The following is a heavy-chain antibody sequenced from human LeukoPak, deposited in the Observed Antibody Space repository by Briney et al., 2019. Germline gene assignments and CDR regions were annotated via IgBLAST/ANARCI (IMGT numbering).Heavy chain of an antibody. CDR1: GGSISSGDYY. V-gene: IGHV4-30-4*01. D-gene: IGHD3-22*01. CDR3: ARPYYYDSRIDP. J-gene: IGHJ5*02. Sequence: PSETLSLTCTVSGGSISSGDYYWSWIRQLPGKGLEWIAYMYYSGSTYYNPSLKSRVTMSADTSKNQLSLKLSSVTAADTAVYYCARPYYYDSRIDPWGQGILVTVSS. CDR2: MYYSGST.